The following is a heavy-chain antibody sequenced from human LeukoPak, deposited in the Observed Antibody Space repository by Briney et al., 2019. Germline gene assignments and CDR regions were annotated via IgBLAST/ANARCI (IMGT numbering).Heavy chain of an antibody. CDR1: GFTFSSYA. CDR2: ISYDGSNK. CDR3: ASDVEDTAMVTSYYYGMDV. V-gene: IGHV3-30*04. J-gene: IGHJ6*02. D-gene: IGHD5-18*01. Sequence: PGGSLRLSCAASGFTFSSYAMHWVRQAPGKGLEWVAVISYDGSNKYYADSVKGRFTISRDNSKNTLYLQMNSLRAEDTAVYYCASDVEDTAMVTSYYYGMDVWGQGTTVTVSS.